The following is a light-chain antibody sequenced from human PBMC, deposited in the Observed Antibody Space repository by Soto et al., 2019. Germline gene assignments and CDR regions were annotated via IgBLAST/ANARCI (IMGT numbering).Light chain of an antibody. J-gene: IGLJ1*01. CDR2: GNS. CDR1: SSNIGAGYD. V-gene: IGLV1-40*01. CDR3: QSYDSSLSGIGYV. Sequence: QSVLTQPPSVSGAPGQRVTISCTGSSSNIGAGYDVHWYQQLPGTAPKLLIYGNSNRPSGVPDRFSGSKSVTSASLAITGLQAEDEADYYCQSYDSSLSGIGYVFGTVTTLTVL.